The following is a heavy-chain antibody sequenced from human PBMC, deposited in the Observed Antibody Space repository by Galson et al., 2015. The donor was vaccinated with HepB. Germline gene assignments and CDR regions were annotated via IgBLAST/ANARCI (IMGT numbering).Heavy chain of an antibody. Sequence: SLRLSCAAPGFNFRRYYMYWVRQAPGKGLVWVSRINPDGSTTTYADSVRGRFTISRDNAKNTQFLQMDSLRAEDTALYYCASLGRGYGMDVWGQGTTVTVSS. D-gene: IGHD1-26*01. CDR3: ASLGRGYGMDV. J-gene: IGHJ6*02. CDR1: GFNFRRYY. CDR2: INPDGSTT. V-gene: IGHV3-74*01.